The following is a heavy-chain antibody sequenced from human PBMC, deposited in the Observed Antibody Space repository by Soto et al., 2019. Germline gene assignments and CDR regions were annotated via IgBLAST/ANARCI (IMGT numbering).Heavy chain of an antibody. D-gene: IGHD3-22*01. CDR1: GGSVSSSGNY. CDR2: IYYSGST. Sequence: SETLSLTCTVSGGSVSSSGNYWGWIRQPPGKGLEWIGSIYYSGSTYYNPSLKSRVTTSVDTSKNQFPMKLSSVTAADTAVYYCARMNYYDTSGYPFDYWGQGMMVTVS. J-gene: IGHJ4*02. CDR3: ARMNYYDTSGYPFDY. V-gene: IGHV4-39*01.